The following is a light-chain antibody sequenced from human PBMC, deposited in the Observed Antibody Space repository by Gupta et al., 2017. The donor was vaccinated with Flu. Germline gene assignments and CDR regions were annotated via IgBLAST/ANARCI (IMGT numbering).Light chain of an antibody. CDR1: QNVDDK. J-gene: IGKJ4*01. V-gene: IGKV6-21*01. CDR3: QQTNTLPFT. Sequence: VLTQSPDLQSVTPKEKVTLTCRASQNVDDKLHWYQQRGDQSPRLLIKFSSQTCSGVPSRFSGSGSGTLFTLTIDGLEAEDAATYYCQQTNTLPFTFGGGTKVEI. CDR2: FSS.